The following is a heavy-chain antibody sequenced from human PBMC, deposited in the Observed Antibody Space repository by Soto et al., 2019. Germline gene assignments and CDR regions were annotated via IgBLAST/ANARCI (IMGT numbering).Heavy chain of an antibody. CDR3: AKPYYYDSSRLDPAFDI. J-gene: IGHJ3*02. CDR2: ISVGGGST. Sequence: GGSLRLSCAASGFTFSSYAMTWVRQAPGKGLEWVSGISVGGGSTYYADAVKGRFTISRDNSRNTLYLQMDSLRAEDTAVYYCAKPYYYDSSRLDPAFDIWGQGTMVTVSS. CDR1: GFTFSSYA. D-gene: IGHD3-22*01. V-gene: IGHV3-23*01.